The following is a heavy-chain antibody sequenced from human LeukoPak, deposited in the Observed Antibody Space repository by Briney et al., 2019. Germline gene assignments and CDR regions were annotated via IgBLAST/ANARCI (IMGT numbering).Heavy chain of an antibody. CDR1: GFTFSTYW. V-gene: IGHV3-7*01. CDR2: IKPDGGEE. J-gene: IGHJ4*02. Sequence: GGSLRLSCTASGFTFSTYWMSWFRQAPGKGLEWVANIKPDGGEEYYVDSVKGRFTISRDNAKTSLYLQMNSLRAEDTAVYYCARAGVTWGYDYWGQGTLVTVSS. D-gene: IGHD2-8*01. CDR3: ARAGVTWGYDY.